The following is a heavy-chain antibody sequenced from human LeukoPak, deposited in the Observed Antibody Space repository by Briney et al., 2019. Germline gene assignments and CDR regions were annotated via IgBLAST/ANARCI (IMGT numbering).Heavy chain of an antibody. Sequence: GASVKVSCKASGGTFSSYAISWVRQAPGQGLEWMGGIIPIFGTANYAQKFQGWVTMTRDTSISTAYMELSRLRSDDTAVYYCARAPYSSGWYDAFDIWGQGTMVTVSS. CDR2: IIPIFGTA. CDR1: GGTFSSYA. CDR3: ARAPYSSGWYDAFDI. D-gene: IGHD6-19*01. J-gene: IGHJ3*02. V-gene: IGHV1-69*05.